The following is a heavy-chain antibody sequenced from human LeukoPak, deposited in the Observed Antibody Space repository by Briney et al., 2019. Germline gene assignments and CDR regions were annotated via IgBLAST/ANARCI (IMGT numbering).Heavy chain of an antibody. Sequence: EGSLRLSCAASGFTFTDYWMHWVRQAPGKGLVWVSRVDHDGSGTAYADSVTGRFTISRDNAKNTVYLQMNSLRADDTAVYYCATDLGWGQGTLVTVSS. J-gene: IGHJ4*02. CDR1: GFTFTDYW. V-gene: IGHV3-74*01. CDR2: VDHDGSGT. CDR3: ATDLG. D-gene: IGHD4-17*01.